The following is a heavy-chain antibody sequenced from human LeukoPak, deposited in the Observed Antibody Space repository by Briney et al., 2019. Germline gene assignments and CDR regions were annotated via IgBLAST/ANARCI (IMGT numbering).Heavy chain of an antibody. V-gene: IGHV5-51*01. CDR2: IYPGDSDT. Sequence: GASLKISCKGSGYSFTSYWIGWVRQMPGKGLEWMGIIYPGDSDTRYSPSFQGQVTISADKSISTAYLQWSSLKASDTAMYYCARLEVCSSTSCYVRDAFDIWGQGTMVTVSS. CDR1: GYSFTSYW. CDR3: ARLEVCSSTSCYVRDAFDI. J-gene: IGHJ3*02. D-gene: IGHD2-2*01.